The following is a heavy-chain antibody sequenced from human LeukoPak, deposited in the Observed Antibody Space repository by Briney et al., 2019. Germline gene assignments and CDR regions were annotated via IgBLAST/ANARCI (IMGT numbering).Heavy chain of an antibody. CDR1: GGSISSSSYY. D-gene: IGHD5-24*01. J-gene: IGHJ4*02. CDR3: ARHQRWPLWDIDY. CDR2: IYYSGST. V-gene: IGHV4-39*07. Sequence: SETLSLTCTVSGGSISSSSYYWGWIRQPPGKGLEWIGSIYYSGSTYYNPSLKSRVTISVDTSKNQFSLKLSSVTAADTAVYYCARHQRWPLWDIDYWGQGTLVTVSS.